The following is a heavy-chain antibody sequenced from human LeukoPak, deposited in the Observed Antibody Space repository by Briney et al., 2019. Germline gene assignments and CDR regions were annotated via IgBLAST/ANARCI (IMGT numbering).Heavy chain of an antibody. J-gene: IGHJ4*02. Sequence: SETLSLTCTVSGVSISSYYWSWIRQPPGKGLEWIGYIYYSGSTNYNPSLKSRVTISVDTSKNQFSLKLSSVTAADTAVYYCARLGLMDYGDYRYRYYFDYRGQGTLVTVSS. CDR2: IYYSGST. CDR1: GVSISSYY. D-gene: IGHD4-17*01. CDR3: ARLGLMDYGDYRYRYYFDY. V-gene: IGHV4-59*01.